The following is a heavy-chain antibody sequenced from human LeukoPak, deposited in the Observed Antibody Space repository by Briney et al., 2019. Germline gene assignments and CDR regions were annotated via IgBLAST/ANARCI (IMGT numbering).Heavy chain of an antibody. CDR2: IYSGGST. Sequence: GGSLRLSCAASGFTVSSNYMTWVRQAPGKGLEWVSVIYSGGSTFYADSVKGRFTISRDNSNNTLYLQMNSVRAEDTALYYCTTERDNYFQYWGQGTLVTVSS. D-gene: IGHD2-15*01. CDR3: TTERDNYFQY. J-gene: IGHJ4*02. V-gene: IGHV3-53*01. CDR1: GFTVSSNY.